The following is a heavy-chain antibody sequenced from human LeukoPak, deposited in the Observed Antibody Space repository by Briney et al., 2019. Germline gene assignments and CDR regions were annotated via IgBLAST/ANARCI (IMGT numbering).Heavy chain of an antibody. D-gene: IGHD1-26*01. Sequence: GGSLRLTCAASGFTFSSNTMRWVRQAPGKGLEWVSTVSGSGGSTYYADSVKGRFTISRDNSKNTLYLQMNSLRAEDTAVYYCAKALSGSYYFDFWGQGTLLTVSS. CDR2: VSGSGGST. CDR1: GFTFSSNT. V-gene: IGHV3-23*01. CDR3: AKALSGSYYFDF. J-gene: IGHJ4*02.